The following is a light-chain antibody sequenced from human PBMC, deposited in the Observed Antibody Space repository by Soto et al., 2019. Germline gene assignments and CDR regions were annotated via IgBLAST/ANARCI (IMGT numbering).Light chain of an antibody. Sequence: QSALTQPPSVSGSPGQSVTISCTGTSSDVGSYNRLSWYQQPPGTAPKLIMYEVNTRPSGVPDRFSGSKSGSTASLTISGLQAEDEADYYCSSYRSGGTFVFGSGTKVTVL. CDR2: EVN. CDR3: SSYRSGGTFV. V-gene: IGLV2-18*02. J-gene: IGLJ1*01. CDR1: SSDVGSYNR.